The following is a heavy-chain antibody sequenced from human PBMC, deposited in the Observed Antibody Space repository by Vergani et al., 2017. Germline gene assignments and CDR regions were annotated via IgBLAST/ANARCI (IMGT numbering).Heavy chain of an antibody. CDR1: GYSFTSYW. CDR3: ATSGYSGYEGINWFDP. V-gene: IGHV5-10-1*03. Sequence: EVQLVQSGAEVKKPGESLRISCKGSGYSFTSYWISWVRQMPGKGLEWMGRSAPSDSYTNYSPSFQGHVTISADKSISTAYLQWSSLKASDNAMYYCATSGYSGYEGINWFDPWGQGTLVTVSS. D-gene: IGHD5-12*01. CDR2: SAPSDSYT. J-gene: IGHJ5*02.